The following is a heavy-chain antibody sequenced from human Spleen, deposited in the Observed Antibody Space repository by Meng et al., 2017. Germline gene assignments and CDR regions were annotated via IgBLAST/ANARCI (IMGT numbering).Heavy chain of an antibody. J-gene: IGHJ4*02. V-gene: IGHV3-23*01. Sequence: GESLKISCAASGFSFSSYAMSWVRHAPGKGLEWVSALSGGGFTTYYADSVKGRFAISRHNSKNTLYLQMNSLRAEVTALYYCAKYSYGLGDYLDYWGQGALVTVSS. CDR3: AKYSYGLGDYLDY. CDR1: GFSFSSYA. CDR2: LSGGGFTT. D-gene: IGHD3-10*01.